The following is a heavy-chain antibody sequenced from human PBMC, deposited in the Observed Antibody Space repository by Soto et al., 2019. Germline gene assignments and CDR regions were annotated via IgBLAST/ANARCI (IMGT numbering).Heavy chain of an antibody. CDR1: GYTFTSYG. CDR2: ISAYNGNT. D-gene: IGHD1-7*01. J-gene: IGHJ6*02. Sequence: QVQLVQSGAEVKKPGASVKVSCKASGYTFTSYGISWVRQAPGQGLEWMGWISAYNGNTNYAQKLQGRVTMTTDTSTSTAYMELRSLSSDDTAVYYCARAPGTTFYYYGMDVWGQGTTVTVSS. CDR3: ARAPGTTFYYYGMDV. V-gene: IGHV1-18*04.